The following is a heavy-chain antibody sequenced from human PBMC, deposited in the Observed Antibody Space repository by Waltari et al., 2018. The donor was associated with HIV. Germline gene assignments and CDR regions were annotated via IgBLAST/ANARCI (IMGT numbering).Heavy chain of an antibody. CDR3: TTVHYDSSGYYHFDY. V-gene: IGHV3-15*01. Sequence: EVQLVESGGGLVKPGGSLRLSCAASGFTFSNAWMSWVRQAPGKGLEWVGRIKSKTDGGTTDYAAPVKGRFTISRDDSKNTLYLQMNSLKTEDTAVYYCTTVHYDSSGYYHFDYWGQGTLVTVSS. D-gene: IGHD3-22*01. CDR2: IKSKTDGGTT. J-gene: IGHJ4*02. CDR1: GFTFSNAW.